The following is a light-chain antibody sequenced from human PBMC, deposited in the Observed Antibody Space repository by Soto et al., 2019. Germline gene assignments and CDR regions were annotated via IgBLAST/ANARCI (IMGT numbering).Light chain of an antibody. Sequence: VLTPPPVSLHLSPGERAPLSCRASQSVSSTSLAWYQQKPGQAPRLLIDGASNRATGIPDSFSGSGTGTNFTLTSIRFEALDVAYYQKHHYCRPWTFGQGTKVDIK. CDR3: HHYCRPWT. CDR2: GAS. V-gene: IGKV3-20*01. J-gene: IGKJ1*01. CDR1: QSVSSTS.